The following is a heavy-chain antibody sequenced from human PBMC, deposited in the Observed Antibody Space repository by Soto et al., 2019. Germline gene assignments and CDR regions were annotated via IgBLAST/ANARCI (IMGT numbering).Heavy chain of an antibody. D-gene: IGHD3-10*01. CDR3: ARGDFGGWFDP. J-gene: IGHJ5*02. CDR2: ISGYNGNT. CDR1: GYTFTNYG. Sequence: RASVKVSCKASGYTFTNYGITWVRQAPGQGLEWMGWISGYNGNTNYAQKFQGRLTMTRDASTATAYMELRSLTSDDTAMYYCARGDFGGWFDPWGQGTLVTVSS. V-gene: IGHV1-18*01.